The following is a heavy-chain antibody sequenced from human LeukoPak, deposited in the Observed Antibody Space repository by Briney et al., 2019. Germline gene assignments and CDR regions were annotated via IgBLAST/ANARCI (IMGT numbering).Heavy chain of an antibody. CDR3: ARGSRLGMALTTFDF. D-gene: IGHD5-24*01. V-gene: IGHV4-4*09. Sequence: KPSETLSLTCTVSGDSISGYYWSWIRHPPGKGLQWIGYVFPSGSADYIPSLKSRVIISADTSKSQISLKLNSVTAADTAVYFCARGSRLGMALTTFDFWGQGTLVTVSS. J-gene: IGHJ4*02. CDR2: VFPSGSA. CDR1: GDSISGYY.